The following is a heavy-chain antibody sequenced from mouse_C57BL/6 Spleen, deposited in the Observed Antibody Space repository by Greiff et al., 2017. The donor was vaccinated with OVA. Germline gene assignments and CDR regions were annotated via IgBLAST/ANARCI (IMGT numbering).Heavy chain of an antibody. Sequence: VQLQQPGAELVRPGSSVKLSCKASGYTFTSYWMDWVKQRPGQGLEWIGNIYPSDSETHYNQKFKDKATLTVDKSSSTAYMQLSSLTSEDSAVYYCAGHYYGSSYGYFDVWGTGTTVTVSS. D-gene: IGHD1-1*01. CDR3: AGHYYGSSYGYFDV. CDR2: IYPSDSET. CDR1: GYTFTSYW. J-gene: IGHJ1*03. V-gene: IGHV1-61*01.